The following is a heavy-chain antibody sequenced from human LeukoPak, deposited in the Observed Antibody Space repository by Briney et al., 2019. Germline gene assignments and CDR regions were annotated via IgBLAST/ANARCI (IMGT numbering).Heavy chain of an antibody. D-gene: IGHD3-10*01. CDR3: ARDPGYYGSGSYYLYYFDY. J-gene: IGHJ4*02. CDR2: ISAYNGNT. Sequence: ASVKVSCKASGYTFTSYGISWVRQAPGQGLEWMGWISAYNGNTNYAQKFQGRVTMTTDTSTSTAYMELRSLRSDDTAVYYCARDPGYYGSGSYYLYYFDYWGQGTLVTVSS. CDR1: GYTFTSYG. V-gene: IGHV1-18*01.